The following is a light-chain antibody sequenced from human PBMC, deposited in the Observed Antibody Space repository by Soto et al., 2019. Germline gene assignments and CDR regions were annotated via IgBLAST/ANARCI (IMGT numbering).Light chain of an antibody. J-gene: IGLJ1*01. CDR3: TSYTGTTTYV. CDR1: SSNVGAYNY. V-gene: IGLV2-14*01. Sequence: QSVLTQPASVSGPPGQTITISCTGTSSNVGAYNYVSWYQHHPGKAPRLVIYDVTNRPSGISDRFSGSKSGNTASLPIAGLLAEDEADYSCTSYTGTTTYVFGTGTKLTVL. CDR2: DVT.